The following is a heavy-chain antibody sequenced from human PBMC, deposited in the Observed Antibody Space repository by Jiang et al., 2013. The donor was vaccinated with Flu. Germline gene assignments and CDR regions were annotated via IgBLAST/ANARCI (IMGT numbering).Heavy chain of an antibody. Sequence: GSGLVKPSETLSLTCSVSGGSISSDTYYWGWIRQPPGKRLEWIGGIYYSGSAYYNPSLSSRVAMSVDTSKNQLSLKLSSVTAADTAVYYCARAQKYSGFELPYFDYWGQGILVTVSS. CDR2: IYYSGSA. D-gene: IGHD1-26*01. J-gene: IGHJ4*02. V-gene: IGHV4-39*07. CDR1: GGSISSDTYY. CDR3: ARAQKYSGFELPYFDY.